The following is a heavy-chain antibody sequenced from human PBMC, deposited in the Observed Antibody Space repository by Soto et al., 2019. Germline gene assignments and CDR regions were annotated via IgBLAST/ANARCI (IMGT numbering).Heavy chain of an antibody. CDR2: IYHSGST. CDR1: GGSISSYY. V-gene: IGHV4-59*12. J-gene: IGHJ4*02. CDR3: ARDERDHDALRY. D-gene: IGHD1-1*01. Sequence: SETLSLTCTVSGGSISSYYWSWIRQPPGKGLEWIGYIYHSGSTYYSPSLKSRVTISVDGSKNQFFLKLSSVTAADTAVYYCARDERDHDALRYWSQGALVTVSS.